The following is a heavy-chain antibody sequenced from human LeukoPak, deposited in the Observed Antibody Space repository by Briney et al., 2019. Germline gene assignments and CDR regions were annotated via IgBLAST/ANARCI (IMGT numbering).Heavy chain of an antibody. Sequence: GRSLRLSCAASGFTFEDYAMHWVRQAPGKGLEWVSGISWNSGSIGYADSVKGRFTISRDNAKNSLYLQMNSLRAEDTALYYCAKVHYYENAFDIWGQGTMVTVSS. J-gene: IGHJ3*02. V-gene: IGHV3-9*01. CDR3: AKVHYYENAFDI. CDR2: ISWNSGSI. D-gene: IGHD3-22*01. CDR1: GFTFEDYA.